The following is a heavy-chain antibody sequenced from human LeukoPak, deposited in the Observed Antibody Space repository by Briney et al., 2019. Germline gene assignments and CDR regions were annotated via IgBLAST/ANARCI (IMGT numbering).Heavy chain of an antibody. CDR1: GFTFSSYS. J-gene: IGHJ4*02. Sequence: PGGSLRLSCAASGFTFSSYSMNWVRQAPGKGLEWVSSISSSSSYIYYADSVKGRFTISRDNAKNSLYLQMNSLRAEDTAVYYCARDPFTLGGFKFDWLLDAIDYWGQGTLVTVSS. D-gene: IGHD3-9*01. V-gene: IGHV3-21*01. CDR2: ISSSSSYI. CDR3: ARDPFTLGGFKFDWLLDAIDY.